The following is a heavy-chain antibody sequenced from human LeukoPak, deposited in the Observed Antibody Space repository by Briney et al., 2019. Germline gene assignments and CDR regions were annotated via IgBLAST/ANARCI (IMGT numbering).Heavy chain of an antibody. CDR2: VYYSGTT. D-gene: IGHD5-18*01. V-gene: IGHV4-39*01. Sequence: SETLSLTCTVSGGSVSSSSSYWAWIRQPPGRGLEWIGSVYYSGTTYYNTSLESRVTISEDTSRNRFSLMLSSVTAADTAVYYCARLTGGYSYGYAGYWGQGTLVTVSS. J-gene: IGHJ4*02. CDR1: GGSVSSSSSY. CDR3: ARLTGGYSYGYAGY.